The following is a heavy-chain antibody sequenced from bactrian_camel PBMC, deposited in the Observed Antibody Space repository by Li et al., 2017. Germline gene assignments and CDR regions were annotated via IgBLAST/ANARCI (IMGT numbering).Heavy chain of an antibody. CDR1: GYGYTDTQ. CDR3: AACRNFGECRLSRPSSYPY. D-gene: IGHD5*01. J-gene: IGHJ4*01. CDR2: IYTASGTT. V-gene: IGHV3S40*01. Sequence: DVQLVESGGGSVQAGGSLKLTCAASGYGYTDTQMAWFRQAPGKEREALGTIYTASGTTVYADSVKGRFTIFQVKANTTVFLQMDTLKPEDTGTYYCAACRNFGECRLSRPSSYPYWGQGTQVTVS.